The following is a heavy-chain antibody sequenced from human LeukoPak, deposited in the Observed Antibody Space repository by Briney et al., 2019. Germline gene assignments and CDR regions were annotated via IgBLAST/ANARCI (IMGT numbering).Heavy chain of an antibody. V-gene: IGHV3-23*01. D-gene: IGHD6-13*01. CDR2: ISGSGGST. CDR3: AKGPYSSSWYIY. J-gene: IGHJ4*02. CDR1: GFTFSSYA. Sequence: GGSLRLSCAASGFTFSSYAMSWVRQAPGKGLEWVSAISGSGGSTYYADSVKGRFTISRDDSKNTLYLQMNSLRAEDTAVYYCAKGPYSSSWYIYWGQGTLVTVSS.